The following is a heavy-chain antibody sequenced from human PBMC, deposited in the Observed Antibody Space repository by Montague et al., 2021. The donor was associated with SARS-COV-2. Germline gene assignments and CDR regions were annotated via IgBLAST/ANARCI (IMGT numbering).Heavy chain of an antibody. CDR1: GFSLSTSGVG. CDR2: XYYSGST. D-gene: IGHD3-3*01. V-gene: IGHV4-61*05. CDR3: ARHGGPNTIFGVVIIPGHWDY. J-gene: IGHJ4*02. Sequence: LVTPTQTLTLTCTFSGFSLSTSGVGVGWIRQPPGKGLEWIGYXYYSGSTNYNPSLKSRVTISVDTSKNQFSLKLSSVTAADTAVYYCARHGGPNTIFGVVIIPGHWDYWGQGTLVTVSS.